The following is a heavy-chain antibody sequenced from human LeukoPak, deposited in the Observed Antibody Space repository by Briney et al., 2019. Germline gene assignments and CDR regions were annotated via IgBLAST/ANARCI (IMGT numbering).Heavy chain of an antibody. V-gene: IGHV4-38-2*02. CDR3: ASRALLLPPVY. D-gene: IGHD3-16*01. CDR2: IYHSGST. Sequence: SETLSLTCTVSGYSISSGYYWGWIRQPPGKGLEWIGSIYHSGSTYYNPSLKSRVTISVDTSKNQFSLKLSSVTAADTAVYYCASRALLLPPVYWGQGTLVTVSS. CDR1: GYSISSGYY. J-gene: IGHJ4*02.